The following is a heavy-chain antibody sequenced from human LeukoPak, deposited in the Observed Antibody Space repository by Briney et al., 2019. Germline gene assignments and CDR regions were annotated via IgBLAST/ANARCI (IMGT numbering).Heavy chain of an antibody. CDR2: IYSGGST. D-gene: IGHD4-17*01. J-gene: IGHJ6*02. CDR1: GFTVSSNY. V-gene: IGHV3-66*01. Sequence: PGGSLRLSCAASGFTVSSNYISWVRQAPGKGLEWVSVIYSGGSTYYADSVKGRFTISRDNSKNTLYLQMNSLRAEDTAVYYCASGYGDPDLLFYYYGMDVWGQGTTVTVSS. CDR3: ASGYGDPDLLFYYYGMDV.